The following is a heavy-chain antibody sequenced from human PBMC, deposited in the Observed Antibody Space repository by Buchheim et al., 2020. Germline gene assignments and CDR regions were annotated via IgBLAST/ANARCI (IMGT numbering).Heavy chain of an antibody. CDR3: ARGRATSDTAAAGYYFDY. V-gene: IGHV3-30-3*01. D-gene: IGHD6-13*01. J-gene: IGHJ4*02. CDR2: ISYDGSNK. Sequence: VQLVESGGGVVQPGRSLRLSCAASRFTFSAYAMHWVRQAPGKGLEWVALISYDGSNKYYADSVKGRFTISRDNSKNTLYLRMNSLRAEDTAVFYCARGRATSDTAAAGYYFDYWGQGTL. CDR1: RFTFSAYA.